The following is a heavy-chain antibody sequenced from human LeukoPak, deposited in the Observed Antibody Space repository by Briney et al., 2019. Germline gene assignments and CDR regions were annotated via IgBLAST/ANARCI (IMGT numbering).Heavy chain of an antibody. J-gene: IGHJ4*02. CDR1: GYTFTGYC. Sequence: ASVKVSCKASGYTFTGYCLHWVRQAPGQGLEWMGRINPNSGGTNYAQKFQGRVTMTRDTSISTAYMELSSLISDNTAVYYCAREFSNSDYWGQGTLVTVSS. V-gene: IGHV1-2*06. CDR3: AREFSNSDY. CDR2: INPNSGGT.